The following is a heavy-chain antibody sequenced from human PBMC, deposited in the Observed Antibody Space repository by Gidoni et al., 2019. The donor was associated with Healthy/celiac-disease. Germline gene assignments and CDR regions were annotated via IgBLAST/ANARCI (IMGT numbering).Heavy chain of an antibody. J-gene: IGHJ4*02. CDR1: GGTSSSYA. D-gene: IGHD5-18*01. CDR3: ARERDGYSYGPIDY. CDR2: IIPILGIA. Sequence: QVQLVQSGAEVKKPGSSVKVSCKASGGTSSSYAISWVRQAPGQGLGWMGRIIPILGIANYAQKFQGRVTITADKSTSTAYMELSSLRSEDTAVYYCARERDGYSYGPIDYWGQGTLVTVSS. V-gene: IGHV1-69*04.